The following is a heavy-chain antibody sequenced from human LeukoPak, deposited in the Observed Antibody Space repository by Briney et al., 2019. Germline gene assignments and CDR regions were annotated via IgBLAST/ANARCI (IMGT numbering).Heavy chain of an antibody. V-gene: IGHV3-53*01. Sequence: GGSLRLSCAASGFTFSSNYMSWVRQAPGKGLEWVSVIYSGGSTYYADSVKGRFTISRDNSKNTLYLQMNSLRAEDTAVYYCARDQMAGSAKRDYWGQGTLVTVSS. J-gene: IGHJ4*02. CDR2: IYSGGST. CDR1: GFTFSSNY. CDR3: ARDQMAGSAKRDY. D-gene: IGHD2-2*01.